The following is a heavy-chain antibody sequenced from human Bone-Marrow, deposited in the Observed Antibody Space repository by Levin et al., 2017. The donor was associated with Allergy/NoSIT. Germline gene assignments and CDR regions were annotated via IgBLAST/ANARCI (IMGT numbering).Heavy chain of an antibody. Sequence: ASVKVSCKTSGYTFNTFGISWVRQAPGQGLEWVGWISAYNGNTNEAQKVQGRLTMTTDTSTSTADMELRSLTSDDTAVYYCARGKNGVVGYWGQGSLVIVSS. CDR1: GYTFNTFG. V-gene: IGHV1-18*01. CDR2: ISAYNGNT. D-gene: IGHD2-8*01. CDR3: ARGKNGVVGY. J-gene: IGHJ4*02.